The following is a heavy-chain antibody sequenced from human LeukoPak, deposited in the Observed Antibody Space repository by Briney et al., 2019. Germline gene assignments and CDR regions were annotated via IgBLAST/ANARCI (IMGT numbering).Heavy chain of an antibody. CDR2: INPNSGGT. Sequence: GASVKVSCKASGYTFTGYYMHWVRQAPGQGLEWMGWINPNSGGTNYAQKFQGRVTMTRDTSISTAYLQWSSLKASDTAMYYCARPAAPAFGHYYDISGWALDIWGQGTMVTVSS. CDR3: ARPAAPAFGHYYDISGWALDI. D-gene: IGHD3-22*01. V-gene: IGHV1-2*02. CDR1: GYTFTGYY. J-gene: IGHJ3*02.